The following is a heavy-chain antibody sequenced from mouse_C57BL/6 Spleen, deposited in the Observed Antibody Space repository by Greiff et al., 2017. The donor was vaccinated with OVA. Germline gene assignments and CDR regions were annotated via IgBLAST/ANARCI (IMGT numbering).Heavy chain of an antibody. V-gene: IGHV1-82*01. D-gene: IGHD4-1*01. CDR3: ARSDWVLDY. CDR2: IYPGDGGT. CDR1: GYAFSSSW. J-gene: IGHJ2*01. Sequence: LQESGPELVKPGASVKISCKASGYAFSSSWMKWVKQRPGKGLEWIGRIYPGDGGTNYNGKFKGKATLTADKSSSTAYMQLSSLTSEDSAVYFCARSDWVLDYWGQGTTLTVSS.